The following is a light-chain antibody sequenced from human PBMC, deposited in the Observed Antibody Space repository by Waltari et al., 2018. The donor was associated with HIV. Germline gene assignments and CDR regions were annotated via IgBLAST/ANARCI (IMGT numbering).Light chain of an antibody. CDR3: LQDDSYPRT. V-gene: IGKV1-6*01. Sequence: AIQLTQSPSSLSASVGDRVTITCRASQGIRNELGWYQQKPGKAPKLLIYAASSLQSGVPSRFSCSGSGTDFTLTISSLQPEDSATYYCLQDDSYPRTFGQGTKVEIK. J-gene: IGKJ1*01. CDR2: AAS. CDR1: QGIRNE.